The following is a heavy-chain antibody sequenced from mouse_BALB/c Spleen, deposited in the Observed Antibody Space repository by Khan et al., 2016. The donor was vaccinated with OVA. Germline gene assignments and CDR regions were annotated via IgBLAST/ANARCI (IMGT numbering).Heavy chain of an antibody. Sequence: QVQLKQSGAELVRPGVSVKISCKGSGYTLTDFTMHWVKQSHAKSLEWIGVISTYYGDATYNQKFKGKATMTVDKASSTAYLALARLTSEDSASYYVARGGGGNRFAYWGQGTLVTVSA. CDR1: GYTLTDFT. CDR2: ISTYYGDA. CDR3: ARGGGGNRFAY. V-gene: IGHV1S137*01. J-gene: IGHJ3*01.